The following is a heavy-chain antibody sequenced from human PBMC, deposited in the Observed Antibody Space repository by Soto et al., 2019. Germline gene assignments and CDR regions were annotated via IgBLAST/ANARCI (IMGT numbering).Heavy chain of an antibody. Sequence: QVRLVQSGAEVRKPGSSVRVSCESSGDTFSNYVMSWVRQAPGQGLEWMGGFAPISGSPDYSENFQGRITITADTSTRTSYMELSSLTSDNTAVYYCARIGVGSRRWGQGTLVTVSS. CDR3: ARIGVGSRR. CDR1: GDTFSNYV. CDR2: FAPISGSP. J-gene: IGHJ3*01. D-gene: IGHD1-26*01. V-gene: IGHV1-69*06.